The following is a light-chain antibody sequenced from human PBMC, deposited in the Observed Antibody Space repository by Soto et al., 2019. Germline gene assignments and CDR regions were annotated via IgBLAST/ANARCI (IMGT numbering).Light chain of an antibody. CDR2: DVS. J-gene: IGKJ4*01. CDR1: QSISSW. CDR3: QQGYSIHELT. V-gene: IGKV1-39*01. Sequence: DMQMTQSPSTLSSSVVYIVTITFLSSQSISSWLSWYQQKPAKPPKLLISDVSTFQSGVPGRFRGSGSETEFTLTITYVKPEDFPNYYCQQGYSIHELTFGGGNKVDIK.